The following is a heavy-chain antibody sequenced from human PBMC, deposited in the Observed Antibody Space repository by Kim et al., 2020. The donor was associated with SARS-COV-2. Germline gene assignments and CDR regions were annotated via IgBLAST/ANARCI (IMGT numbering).Heavy chain of an antibody. CDR1: GFTFSSYW. D-gene: IGHD3-10*01. CDR3: AREKFGEFADY. V-gene: IGHV3-7*03. CDR2: IKQDGSEK. J-gene: IGHJ4*02. Sequence: RGSLRLSCAASGFTFSSYWMSWVRQAPGKGLEWVANIKQDGSEKYYVDSVKGRFTISRDNAKNSLYLQMNSLRAEDTAVYYCAREKFGEFADYWGQGTLVTVSS.